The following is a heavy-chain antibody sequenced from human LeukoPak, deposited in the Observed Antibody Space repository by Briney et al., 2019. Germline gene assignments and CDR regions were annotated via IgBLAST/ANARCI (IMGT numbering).Heavy chain of an antibody. CDR2: INPSGGST. Sequence: ASVKVSCKASGGTFSSYGISWVRQAPGQGLEWMGIINPSGGSTSYAQKFQGRVTMTRDMSTSTVYMELSSLRSEDTAVYYCARAGTDTAMAFDYWGQGTLVTVSS. J-gene: IGHJ4*02. V-gene: IGHV1-46*01. CDR1: GGTFSSYG. CDR3: ARAGTDTAMAFDY. D-gene: IGHD5-18*01.